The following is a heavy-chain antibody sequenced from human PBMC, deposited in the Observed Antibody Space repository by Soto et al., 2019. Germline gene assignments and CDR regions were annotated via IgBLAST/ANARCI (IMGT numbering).Heavy chain of an antibody. CDR3: ARALATIPLLFSDY. V-gene: IGHV1-18*04. Sequence: VASVKVSCKXSGYTFTSYGISWVRQAPGQGLEWMGWISAYNGNTNYAQKLQGRVTMTTDTSTSTAYMELRSLRSDDTAVYYCARALATIPLLFSDYWGQGTLVTVSS. CDR1: GYTFTSYG. D-gene: IGHD5-12*01. CDR2: ISAYNGNT. J-gene: IGHJ4*02.